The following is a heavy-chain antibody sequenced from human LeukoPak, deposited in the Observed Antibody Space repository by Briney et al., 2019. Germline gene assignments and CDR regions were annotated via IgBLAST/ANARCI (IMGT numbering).Heavy chain of an antibody. V-gene: IGHV4-39*01. CDR3: ARNNGSYAFDI. J-gene: IGHJ3*02. Sequence: SETLSLTCTVSGGSISSSSYYWGWIRQPPGKGLEWIGSIYYSGSTYYNPSLKSRVTISVDTSKNQFSLKLSSVTAADTAVYYCARNNGSYAFDIWGQGTMVTVSS. D-gene: IGHD1/OR15-1a*01. CDR1: GGSISSSSYY. CDR2: IYYSGST.